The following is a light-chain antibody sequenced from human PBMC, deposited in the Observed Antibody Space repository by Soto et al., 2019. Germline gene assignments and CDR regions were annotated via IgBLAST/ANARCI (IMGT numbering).Light chain of an antibody. J-gene: IGKJ2*01. CDR2: GAF. V-gene: IGKV3-20*01. Sequence: EIVLTQSPGTLSLSPGERATLSCRASQNVTSRYLAWYQQKPGQAPRLLIFGAFSRATGIPDRSSGSGSGTDFTLTISRLEPEDFAVYYCQHYGTSHTFGQGTELE. CDR3: QHYGTSHT. CDR1: QNVTSRY.